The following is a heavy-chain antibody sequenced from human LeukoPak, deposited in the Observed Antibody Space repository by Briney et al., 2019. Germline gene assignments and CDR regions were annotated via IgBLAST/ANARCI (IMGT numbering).Heavy chain of an antibody. Sequence: GGSLRLSCAASGFTFSSYEMNWVRQAPGKGLELGSYISRSGSTIYYADSVELRFTISRENADNSLCLQMNSLRAEDTAVYYCARGPRDYWGQGTLVTVSS. CDR1: GFTFSSYE. CDR3: ARGPRDY. CDR2: ISRSGSTI. V-gene: IGHV3-48*03. J-gene: IGHJ4*02.